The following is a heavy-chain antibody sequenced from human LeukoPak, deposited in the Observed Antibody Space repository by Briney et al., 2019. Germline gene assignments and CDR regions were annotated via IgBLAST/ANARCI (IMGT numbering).Heavy chain of an antibody. CDR3: ARGAILGVIYWDY. V-gene: IGHV4-38-2*02. CDR1: GYSISSGYY. CDR2: IYHSGST. J-gene: IGHJ4*02. D-gene: IGHD3-3*01. Sequence: SETLSLTCTVSGYSISSGYYWGWIRQPPGKGLEWIGSIYHSGSTYYDPSLKSRVTISVDTSKNQFSLKLSSVTAADTAVYYCARGAILGVIYWDYWGQGTLVTVSS.